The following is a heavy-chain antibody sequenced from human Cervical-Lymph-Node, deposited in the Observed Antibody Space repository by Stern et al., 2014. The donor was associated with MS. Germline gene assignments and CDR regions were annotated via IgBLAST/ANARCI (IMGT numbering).Heavy chain of an antibody. CDR1: GYSFTDNP. CDR2: ISPGGGDT. V-gene: IGHV1-3*01. D-gene: IGHD5-12*01. Sequence: QVQLVQSGADVKKPGASVKVSCKTSGYSFTDNPIHWVRQAPGQRLEWMGWISPGGGDTKYSQRFQGRVDITRDTSASTAYMELSSLRSEDTAMYYCARAEAYRGYIDFFDYWGQGTLVTVSS. CDR3: ARAEAYRGYIDFFDY. J-gene: IGHJ4*02.